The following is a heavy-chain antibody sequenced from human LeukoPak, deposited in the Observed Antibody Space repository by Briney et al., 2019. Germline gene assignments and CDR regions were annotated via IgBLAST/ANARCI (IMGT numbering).Heavy chain of an antibody. J-gene: IGHJ4*02. D-gene: IGHD6-19*01. V-gene: IGHV3-48*01. CDR2: ISSSSSTI. Sequence: GGSLRLSCAASGFTFSDYNMNWVRQAPGKGLEWVSYISSSSSTIYYADSVKGRFTTSRDSAKNSLYLQMNSLRAEDTAVYYCARDRLAVAGRGYFDYWGQGTLVTVSS. CDR1: GFTFSDYN. CDR3: ARDRLAVAGRGYFDY.